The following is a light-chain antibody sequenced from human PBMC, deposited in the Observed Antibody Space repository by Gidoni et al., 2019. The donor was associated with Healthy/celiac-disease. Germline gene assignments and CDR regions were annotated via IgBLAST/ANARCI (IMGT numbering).Light chain of an antibody. CDR1: SSDVGGYNY. CDR3: SSYTSSSTLDV. V-gene: IGLV2-14*01. Sequence: QSALTPPASVSGPPGQSTTISCTGTSSDVGGYNYVSWYQQHPGKAPKLMIYEVSNRPSGVSNRFSGSKSGNTASLTISGLQAEDEADYYCSSYTSSSTLDVFGTGTKVTVL. CDR2: EVS. J-gene: IGLJ1*01.